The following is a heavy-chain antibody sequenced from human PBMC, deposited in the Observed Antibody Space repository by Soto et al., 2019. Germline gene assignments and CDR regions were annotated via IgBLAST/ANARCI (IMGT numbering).Heavy chain of an antibody. CDR1: GFTFSNYA. CDR3: ARAGYCTGTSCFRNGMDV. CDR2: ISNDGSNT. J-gene: IGHJ6*02. D-gene: IGHD2-2*01. V-gene: IGHV3-30-3*01. Sequence: ESGGGVVQPGRSLRLSCAASGFTFSNYAIHWVRQAPGKGLEWVAVISNDGSNTYFADSVRGRFTISRDNSKNTLFLQMNSLRLEDTAVYYCARAGYCTGTSCFRNGMDVWGQGTTVTASS.